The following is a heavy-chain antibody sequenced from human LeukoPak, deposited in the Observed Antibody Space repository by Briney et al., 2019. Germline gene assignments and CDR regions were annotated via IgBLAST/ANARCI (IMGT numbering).Heavy chain of an antibody. Sequence: SETLSLTCTVSGASLSSAHGWSWIRQPPGKGLEWIGYSQNSGCTNCNPSLKSRVTISVDTSKNQFSLKLSSVTAADTAIYYCARDISGSLDYWGQGILVTVTS. CDR2: SQNSGCT. V-gene: IGHV4-61*01. J-gene: IGHJ4*02. CDR1: GASLSSAHG. D-gene: IGHD3-10*01. CDR3: ARDISGSLDY.